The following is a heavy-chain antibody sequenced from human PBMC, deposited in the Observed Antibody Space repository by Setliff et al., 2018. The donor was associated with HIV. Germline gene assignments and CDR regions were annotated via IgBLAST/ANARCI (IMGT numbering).Heavy chain of an antibody. D-gene: IGHD1-26*01. J-gene: IGHJ4*02. CDR2: ISRSSSYT. V-gene: IGHV3-21*05. Sequence: LRLSCAASGFTFSTYTMNWVRQAPGKGLEWVSYISRSSSYTNYADSVKGRFTISRDNARNSLYLQLNSLRAEDTAVYYCARDRGGSYTPLDFWGQGTLVTVSS. CDR3: ARDRGGSYTPLDF. CDR1: GFTFSTYT.